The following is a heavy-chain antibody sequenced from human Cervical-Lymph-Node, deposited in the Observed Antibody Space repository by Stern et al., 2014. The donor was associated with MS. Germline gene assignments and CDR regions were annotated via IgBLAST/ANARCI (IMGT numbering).Heavy chain of an antibody. J-gene: IGHJ6*02. CDR1: GFTFTSSV. CDR3: ARADTSPAYYYYGMDV. V-gene: IGHV1-3*01. CDR2: INVGIGNT. Sequence: QVQLVQSGADVEKPGASVKVSCKASGFTFTSSVIHWGRQAPAQRLEWMGWINVGIGNTKYSQTFQGRVTITRDTSASTVYLELSSLRSEDTAVYYCARADTSPAYYYYGMDVWGQGTTVTVSS.